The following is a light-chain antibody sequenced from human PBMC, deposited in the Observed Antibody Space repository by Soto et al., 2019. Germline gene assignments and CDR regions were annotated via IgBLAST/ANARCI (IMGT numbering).Light chain of an antibody. CDR2: KAS. Sequence: DIQMTQSPSTLSASVGDRVTITCRASQSISSWLAWYQQKPGKAPKLLIYKASSLESGVPSRFSGSGSGTEFTLTISSLQSEDSAVYYCQQYNDLVTFGGGTKVDIK. V-gene: IGKV1-5*03. J-gene: IGKJ4*01. CDR3: QQYNDLVT. CDR1: QSISSW.